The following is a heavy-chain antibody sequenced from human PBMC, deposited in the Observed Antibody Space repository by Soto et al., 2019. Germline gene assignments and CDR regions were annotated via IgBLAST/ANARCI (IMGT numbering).Heavy chain of an antibody. Sequence: SETLSLTCTVSGGSISIGDYDWSWIRQHPGKGLEWIGYIYYSGSTYYNSSLKSRVTISVDTSKNQFSLKLSSVTAADTAVYYCARWWSGSRQGFDPWGQGTLVTVSS. CDR3: ARWWSGSRQGFDP. J-gene: IGHJ5*02. CDR1: GGSISIGDYD. CDR2: IYYSGST. V-gene: IGHV4-31*03. D-gene: IGHD3-3*01.